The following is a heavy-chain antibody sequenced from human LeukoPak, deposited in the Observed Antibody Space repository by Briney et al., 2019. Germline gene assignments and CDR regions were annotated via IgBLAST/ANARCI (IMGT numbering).Heavy chain of an antibody. CDR2: INSDGSST. J-gene: IGHJ3*02. CDR3: VSPGGWQWLVPDAFDI. CDR1: GFTFSSYW. V-gene: IGHV3-74*01. Sequence: GGSLRLSCAASGFTFSSYWMHWVRQAPGKGLVWVSRINSDGSSTSYADSVKGRFTISRDNAKNTLYLQMNSLRAEDTAVYYCVSPGGWQWLVPDAFDIWGQGTMVTVSS. D-gene: IGHD6-19*01.